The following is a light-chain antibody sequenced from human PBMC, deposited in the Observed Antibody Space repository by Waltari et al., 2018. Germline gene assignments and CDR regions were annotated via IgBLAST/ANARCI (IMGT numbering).Light chain of an antibody. J-gene: IGKJ5*01. Sequence: DIQMTQSPSSLSASVGDRVTIYCRASQNIGNHLHWYQHKPGKAPDLLIYSASTLLSGVPSRFSGSGSGTDFTLTISSLQPEDFATYYCQETYTDLGTTTFGQGTRLDI. CDR1: QNIGNH. CDR3: QETYTDLGTTT. V-gene: IGKV1-39*01. CDR2: SAS.